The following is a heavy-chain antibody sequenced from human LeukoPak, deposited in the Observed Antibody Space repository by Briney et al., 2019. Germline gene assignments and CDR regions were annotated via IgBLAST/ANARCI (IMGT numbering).Heavy chain of an antibody. J-gene: IGHJ6*02. CDR1: GYTFTGYY. CDR2: INPNNGGT. Sequence: ASVKVSCKASGYTFTGYYMHWVRQAPGQGLEWVGWINPNNGGTNYAQKFQGRVTMTRDTSISTAYMELSKMTYDDTAVYYCARDMYKSGWLGMDVWGQGTTVTVSS. CDR3: ARDMYKSGWLGMDV. D-gene: IGHD6-19*01. V-gene: IGHV1-2*02.